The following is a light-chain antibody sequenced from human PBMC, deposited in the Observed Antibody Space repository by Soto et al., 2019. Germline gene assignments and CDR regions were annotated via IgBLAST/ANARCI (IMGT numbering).Light chain of an antibody. CDR1: QSVLYDSNNKSY. CDR3: QQYYDTPFT. V-gene: IGKV4-1*01. CDR2: WAS. Sequence: DIVMTQSPDSLAVSLGERATINCKSSQSVLYDSNNKSYLAWYQQKPGQPPNLLIYWASSREFGVPDRFSGSGSGTDFSLTITGLQAEDVAVYYCQQYYDTPFTFGHGTKVEIK. J-gene: IGKJ3*01.